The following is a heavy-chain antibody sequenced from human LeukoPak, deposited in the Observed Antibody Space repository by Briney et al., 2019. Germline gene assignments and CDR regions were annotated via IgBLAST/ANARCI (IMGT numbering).Heavy chain of an antibody. Sequence: GESLKISFKGSGYSFTSYWIGWVRPMPGKGLEWMGIIYPGDSDTRYSPSFQGQVTISADKSISTAYLQWSSLKASDTAMYYCARLTWLRYRSVWFDPWGQGTLVTVSS. CDR2: IYPGDSDT. J-gene: IGHJ5*02. CDR1: GYSFTSYW. V-gene: IGHV5-51*01. CDR3: ARLTWLRYRSVWFDP. D-gene: IGHD5-12*01.